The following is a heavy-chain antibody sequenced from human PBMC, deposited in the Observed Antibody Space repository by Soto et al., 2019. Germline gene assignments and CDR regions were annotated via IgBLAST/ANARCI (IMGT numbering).Heavy chain of an antibody. CDR1: GGTFSSYA. CDR2: IIPIFGTA. V-gene: IGHV1-69*13. Sequence: GASVKVSCKASGGTFSSYAIGWARQAPGQGLEWMGGIIPIFGTANYAQKFQGRVTITADESTSTAYMELSSLRSEDTAVYYCARGRSPHYSGSYFNYYYYGMDVWGQGTTVTVSS. J-gene: IGHJ6*02. CDR3: ARGRSPHYSGSYFNYYYYGMDV. D-gene: IGHD1-26*01.